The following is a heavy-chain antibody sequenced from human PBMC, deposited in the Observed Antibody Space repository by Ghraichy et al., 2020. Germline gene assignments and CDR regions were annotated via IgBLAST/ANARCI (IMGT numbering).Heavy chain of an antibody. V-gene: IGHV3-9*01. CDR1: GFTFDDYA. Sequence: GGSLRLSCAASGFTFDDYAMHWVRQAPGKGLEWVSGIGWNGGSIGYADSVKGRFTISRDNAKNSLYRQMNSLRPEDTALYYCAKGGDMDYYDSSGYRDAFDIRGQGTMVTVSS. CDR2: IGWNGGSI. J-gene: IGHJ3*02. D-gene: IGHD3-22*01. CDR3: AKGGDMDYYDSSGYRDAFDI.